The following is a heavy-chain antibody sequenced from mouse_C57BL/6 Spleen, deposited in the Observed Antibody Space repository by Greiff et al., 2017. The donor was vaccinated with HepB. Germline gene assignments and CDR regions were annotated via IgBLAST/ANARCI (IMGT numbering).Heavy chain of an antibody. D-gene: IGHD2-5*01. CDR1: GFTFSSYA. CDR2: ISSGGDYI. Sequence: EVQRVESGEGLVKPGGSLKLSCAASGFTFSSYAMSWVRQTPEKRLEWVAYISSGGDYIYYADTVKGRFTISRDNARNTLYLQMSSLKSEDTAMYYCTREGSNYVAMDYWGQGTSVTVSS. CDR3: TREGSNYVAMDY. J-gene: IGHJ4*01. V-gene: IGHV5-9-1*02.